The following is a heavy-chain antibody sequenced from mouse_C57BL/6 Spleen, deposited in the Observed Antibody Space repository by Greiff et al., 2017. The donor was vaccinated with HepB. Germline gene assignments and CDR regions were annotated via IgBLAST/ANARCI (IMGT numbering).Heavy chain of an antibody. D-gene: IGHD1-1*01. CDR2: IYPGDGDT. Sequence: QVQLKQSGPELVKPGASVKISCKASGYAFSSSWMNWVKKRPGKGLEWIGRIYPGDGDTNYNGKFKGKATLTADKSSSTAYMQLSSLTSEDSAVYFCARWHYGSSSYYFDFWGQGTTLTVSS. CDR3: ARWHYGSSSYYFDF. V-gene: IGHV1-82*01. CDR1: GYAFSSSW. J-gene: IGHJ2*01.